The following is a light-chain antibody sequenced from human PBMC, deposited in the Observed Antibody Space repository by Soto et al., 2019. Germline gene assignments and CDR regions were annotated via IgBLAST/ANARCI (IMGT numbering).Light chain of an antibody. CDR2: GAS. Sequence: EIVMTQSPATLSVSPGDRATLSCRASQSVSSNLAWYQQKPGQAPRLLIYGASTRATGIPARFSGSGSGTEFTLTISSLQSEDFAVYYCQQYNTWPKMFGQGTKVEIK. V-gene: IGKV3-15*01. CDR3: QQYNTWPKM. CDR1: QSVSSN. J-gene: IGKJ1*01.